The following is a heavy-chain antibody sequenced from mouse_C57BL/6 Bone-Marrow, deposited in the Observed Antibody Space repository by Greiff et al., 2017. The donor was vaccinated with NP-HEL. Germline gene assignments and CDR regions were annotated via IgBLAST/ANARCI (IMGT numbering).Heavy chain of an antibody. CDR2: IWSGGST. CDR1: GFSLTSYG. Sequence: QVQLQQSGPGLVQPSQSLSITCTVSGFSLTSYGVHWVRQSPGKGLEWLGVIWSGGSTDYNVAFISRLSISKDNSKSQVFFKMNSLQADDTAIYYCARNLLNWDYAMDYWGQGTSVTVSS. J-gene: IGHJ4*01. V-gene: IGHV2-2*01. D-gene: IGHD4-1*02. CDR3: ARNLLNWDYAMDY.